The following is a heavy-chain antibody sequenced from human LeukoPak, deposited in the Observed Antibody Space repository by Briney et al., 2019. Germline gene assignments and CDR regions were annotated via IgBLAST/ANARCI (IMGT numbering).Heavy chain of an antibody. CDR2: ISSSSSSV. CDR1: GFTFGTYT. Sequence: GGSLRLSCAASGFTFGTYTMNWVRQAPGKGLEWVSSISSSSSSVYYADSVKGRFTISRDNSKNTLYLQMNSLRAEDTAVYYCAKLSGYSYGYWFDPWGQGTLVTVSS. V-gene: IGHV3-21*04. CDR3: AKLSGYSYGYWFDP. J-gene: IGHJ5*02. D-gene: IGHD5-18*01.